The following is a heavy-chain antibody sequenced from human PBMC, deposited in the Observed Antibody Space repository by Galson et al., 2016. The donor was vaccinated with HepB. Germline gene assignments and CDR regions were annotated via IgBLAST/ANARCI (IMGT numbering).Heavy chain of an antibody. J-gene: IGHJ4*02. D-gene: IGHD2-2*01. V-gene: IGHV3-33*06. CDR1: GFSFSSYG. CDR3: VKDAGYSTNWVFDY. CDR2: IWYDGNKK. Sequence: SLRLSCATSGFSFSSYGMHWVRQAPGKGLEWVAIIWYDGNKKYYGDCAKGRFTISRDNPKSTLSLQLTRLRPDDTAVYYCVKDAGYSTNWVFDYWGQGALVTVS.